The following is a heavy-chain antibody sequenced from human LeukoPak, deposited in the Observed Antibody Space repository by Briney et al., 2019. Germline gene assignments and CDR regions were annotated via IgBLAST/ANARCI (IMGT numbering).Heavy chain of an antibody. J-gene: IGHJ3*02. CDR3: ARGLKPSHAFDI. V-gene: IGHV4-34*01. CDR2: INHSGST. Sequence: SETLSLTCAVYGGSFSGYYWSWIRQPPGKGLEWIGEINHSGSTNYNPSLKSRVTISVDTSKNQFSLKLSSVTAADTAVYYCARGLKPSHAFDIWGQGTKVTVSS. D-gene: IGHD2-2*01. CDR1: GGSFSGYY.